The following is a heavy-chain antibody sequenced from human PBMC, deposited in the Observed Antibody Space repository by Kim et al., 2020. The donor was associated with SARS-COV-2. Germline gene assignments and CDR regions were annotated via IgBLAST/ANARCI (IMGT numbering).Heavy chain of an antibody. J-gene: IGHJ6*02. CDR3: AKAAGPGVYNYYYYYGMDV. CDR2: ISGSGGST. D-gene: IGHD6-13*01. CDR1: GFTFSSYA. V-gene: IGHV3-23*01. Sequence: GGSLRLSCAASGFTFSSYAMSWVRQAPGKGLEWVSAISGSGGSTYYADSVKGRFTISRDNSKNTLYLQMNSLRAEDTAVYYCAKAAGPGVYNYYYYYGMDVWGQGTTVTVSS.